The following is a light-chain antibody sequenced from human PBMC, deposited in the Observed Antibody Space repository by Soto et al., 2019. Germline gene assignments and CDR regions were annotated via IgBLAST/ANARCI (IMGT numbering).Light chain of an antibody. J-gene: IGKJ5*01. Sequence: EVVSTQSPGTQSLSRGERATLSCRSSQNISSYLAWYQQKPGQAPRLLIYDASNRATGIPARFSGSGSGTDFTLTISSLEPEDFAIYHCQQRSNWPPITLGQGTRLEI. CDR3: QQRSNWPPIT. CDR1: QNISSY. CDR2: DAS. V-gene: IGKV3-11*01.